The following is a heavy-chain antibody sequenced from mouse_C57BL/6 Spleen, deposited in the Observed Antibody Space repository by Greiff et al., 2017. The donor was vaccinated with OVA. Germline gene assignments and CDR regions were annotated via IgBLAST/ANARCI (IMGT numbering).Heavy chain of an antibody. J-gene: IGHJ1*03. Sequence: EVQLVESGPELVKPGASVKISCTASGYSFTDYNMNWVKQSNGKSLEWIGVINPNYGTTSYNQKFKGKATLTVDPSSSTAYMQLNSLTSEDSAVDYCARGYSNEWYFAVWGTGTTVTVSA. CDR1: GYSFTDYN. V-gene: IGHV1-39*01. CDR3: ARGYSNEWYFAV. D-gene: IGHD2-5*01. CDR2: INPNYGTT.